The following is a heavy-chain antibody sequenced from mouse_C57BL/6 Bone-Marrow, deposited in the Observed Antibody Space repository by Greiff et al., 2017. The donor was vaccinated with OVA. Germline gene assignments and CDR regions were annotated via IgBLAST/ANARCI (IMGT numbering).Heavy chain of an antibody. CDR1: GYTFTSYW. CDR2: INPSSGYT. J-gene: IGHJ2*01. D-gene: IGHD4-1*02. V-gene: IGHV1-7*01. Sequence: QVQLQQSGAELAKPGASVKLSCKASGYTFTSYWKHWVKQRPGQGLEWIGYINPSSGYTKYNQKFKDKATLTADKSSSTAYMQLSSLTYEDSAVYYCSSTGTSYYFDYWGQGTTPTVSA. CDR3: SSTGTSYYFDY.